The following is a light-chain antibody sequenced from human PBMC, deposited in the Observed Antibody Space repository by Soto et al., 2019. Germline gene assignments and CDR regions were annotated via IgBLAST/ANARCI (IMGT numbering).Light chain of an antibody. J-gene: IGLJ1*01. CDR1: SSNIGAGYD. CDR3: NSYTSDNPRFYV. V-gene: IGLV1-40*01. CDR2: GNS. Sequence: QSVLPQPPSLSGAPGQRVTISCTGSSSNIGAGYDVHWYQQLPGTAPKLLIYGNSNRPSGVPDRFSGSKSGTSASLAITGLQAEDEADYYCNSYTSDNPRFYVFGTGTKVTVL.